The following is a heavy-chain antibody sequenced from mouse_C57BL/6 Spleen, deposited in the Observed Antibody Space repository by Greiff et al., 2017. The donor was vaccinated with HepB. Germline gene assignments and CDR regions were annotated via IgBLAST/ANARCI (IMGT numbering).Heavy chain of an antibody. V-gene: IGHV1-55*01. Sequence: QVHVKQSGAELVKPGASVKMSCKASGYTFTSYWITWVKQRPGQGLEWIGDIYPGSGSTNYNEKFKSKATLTVDTSSSTAYMQLSSLTSEDSAVYYCAREDYDCFDYWGQGTTLTVSS. CDR3: AREDYDCFDY. CDR1: GYTFTSYW. J-gene: IGHJ2*01. D-gene: IGHD2-4*01. CDR2: IYPGSGST.